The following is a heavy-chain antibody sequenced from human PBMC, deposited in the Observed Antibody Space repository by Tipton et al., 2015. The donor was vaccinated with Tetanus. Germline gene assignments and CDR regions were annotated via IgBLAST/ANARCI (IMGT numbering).Heavy chain of an antibody. V-gene: IGHV4-31*03. CDR3: ARVRAIYYILTGYDNAFDI. J-gene: IGHJ3*02. D-gene: IGHD3-9*01. CDR1: GGSISSGGYY. CDR2: IYYSGSA. Sequence: TLSLTCTVSGGSISSGGYYWSWIRQHPGKGLEWIGYIYYSGSAYYNPSLKSRVTISVDTSKNQFSLKLSSVTAAGTAVYYCARVRAIYYILTGYDNAFDIRGQGTMVTVSS.